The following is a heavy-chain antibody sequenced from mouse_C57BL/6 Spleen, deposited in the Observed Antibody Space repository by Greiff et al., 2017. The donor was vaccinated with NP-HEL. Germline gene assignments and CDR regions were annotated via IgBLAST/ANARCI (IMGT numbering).Heavy chain of an antibody. J-gene: IGHJ2*01. CDR1: GFNIKDDY. Sequence: VQLQQSGAELVRPGASVKLSCTASGFNIKDDYMHWVKQRPEQGLEWIGWIDPENGDTEYASKFQGKATITADTSSNTAYLQLSSLTSEDTAVYYCTRGNYEEGFDYWGQGTTLTVSS. D-gene: IGHD2-1*01. CDR3: TRGNYEEGFDY. CDR2: IDPENGDT. V-gene: IGHV14-4*01.